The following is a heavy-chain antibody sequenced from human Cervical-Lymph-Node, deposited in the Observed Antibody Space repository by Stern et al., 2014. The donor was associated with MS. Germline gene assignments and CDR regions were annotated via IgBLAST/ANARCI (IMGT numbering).Heavy chain of an antibody. V-gene: IGHV3-33*01. CDR3: AVTFYYGSGSYAYSHYTMDV. CDR1: GFTFSTYG. Sequence: VQLVEYGGGVVQPGRSLRLSCAASGFTFSTYGMHWVRQAPGKGLEWVAVIWYDGSNEYYADSVKGRFTISRDNSKNTLFLQMNSLRAEDTAMYYCAVTFYYGSGSYAYSHYTMDVWGQGTTVTVSS. D-gene: IGHD3-10*01. J-gene: IGHJ6*02. CDR2: IWYDGSNE.